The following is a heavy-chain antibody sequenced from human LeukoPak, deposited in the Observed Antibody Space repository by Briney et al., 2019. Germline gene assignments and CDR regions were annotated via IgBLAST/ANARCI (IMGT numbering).Heavy chain of an antibody. Sequence: GGSLRLSCAASRFTFSSYAMSWVRQAPGKGLEWVSGINGRGETTVYAASVEGRFTISRDNSKNTLYLQLNSLRVEDTAVYFCAKDQGSGHGSYTWGTFDYWGLGSLVTVFS. CDR2: INGRGETT. CDR3: AKDQGSGHGSYTWGTFDY. J-gene: IGHJ4*01. D-gene: IGHD3-3*01. V-gene: IGHV3-23*01. CDR1: RFTFSSYA.